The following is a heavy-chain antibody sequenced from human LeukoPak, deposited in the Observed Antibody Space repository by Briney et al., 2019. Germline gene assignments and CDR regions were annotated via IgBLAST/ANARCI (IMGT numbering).Heavy chain of an antibody. D-gene: IGHD3-3*01. CDR1: GGSISSSSYY. CDR2: IYYSGST. V-gene: IGHV4-39*07. Sequence: PSETLSLTCTVSGGSISSSSYYWGWIRQPPGKGLEWIGSIYYSGSTYYNPSLKSRVTISVDTSKNQFSLKLSSVTAADTAVYYCARGSITISTNWFDPWGQGTLVTVSS. CDR3: ARGSITISTNWFDP. J-gene: IGHJ5*02.